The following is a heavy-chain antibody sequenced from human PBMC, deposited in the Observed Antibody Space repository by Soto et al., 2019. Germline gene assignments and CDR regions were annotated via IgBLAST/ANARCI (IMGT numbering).Heavy chain of an antibody. D-gene: IGHD3-22*01. J-gene: IGHJ6*02. V-gene: IGHV5-10-1*01. CDR2: IDPSDSYT. Sequence: PGESLKISCNGSGYSFTSYWISWVRQMPGKGLEWTGRIDPSDSYTNYSPSFQGHVTISADKSISTAYLQWSSLKASDTAMYYCARPSYYYDSSGYYLYYGMDVWGQGTKVTVYS. CDR3: ARPSYYYDSSGYYLYYGMDV. CDR1: GYSFTSYW.